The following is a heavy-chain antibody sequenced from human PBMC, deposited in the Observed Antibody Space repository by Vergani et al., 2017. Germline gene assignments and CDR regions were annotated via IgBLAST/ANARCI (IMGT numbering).Heavy chain of an antibody. V-gene: IGHV4-34*02. D-gene: IGHD3-10*01. Sequence: QVQLQQWGAGVVKPSGTLSLTCAVFGESFSSFYWSWIRQPLGKGLEWVGEINNDGHTNYNPSLESRVTVSRDTAKNQFSLNLMSVTAADTAMYYFAVRPRVNLVGGEIVTKRTFDYWSQGSLVTVSS. CDR1: GESFSSFY. CDR2: INNDGHT. CDR3: AVRPRVNLVGGEIVTKRTFDY. J-gene: IGHJ4*02.